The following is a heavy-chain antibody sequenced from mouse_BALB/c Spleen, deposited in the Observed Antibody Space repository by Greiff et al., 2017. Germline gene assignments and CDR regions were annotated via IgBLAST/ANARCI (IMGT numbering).Heavy chain of an antibody. V-gene: IGHV14-3*02. CDR2: IDPANGNT. J-gene: IGHJ2*01. CDR1: GFNIKDTY. Sequence: VHVKQSGAELVKPGASVKLSCTASGFNIKDTYMHWVKQRPEQGLEWIGRIDPANGNTKYDPKFQGKATITADTSSNTAYLQLSSLTSEDTAVYYCASPLYYGSSYVYYFDYWGQGTTLTVSS. D-gene: IGHD1-1*01. CDR3: ASPLYYGSSYVYYFDY.